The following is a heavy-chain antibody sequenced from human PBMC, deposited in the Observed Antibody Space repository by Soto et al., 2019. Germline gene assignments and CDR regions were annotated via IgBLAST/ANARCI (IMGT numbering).Heavy chain of an antibody. CDR1: GFTFTHYW. CDR2: INIDGTET. J-gene: IGHJ4*02. Sequence: EVQLVESGGALVQPGGSLRLSCATSGFTFTHYWMNWVRQAPGKGLECVANINIDGTETYYGDSVKGRFTLSRDNAKNSLYLQMDSQRHADMAVYYGARNRGWEMLDYWGQGTLVTVSS. V-gene: IGHV3-7*01. CDR3: ARNRGWEMLDY. D-gene: IGHD6-19*01.